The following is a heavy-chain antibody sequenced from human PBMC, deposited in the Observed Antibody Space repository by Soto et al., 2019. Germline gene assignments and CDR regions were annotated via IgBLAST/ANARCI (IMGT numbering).Heavy chain of an antibody. CDR1: GGSFSGYY. Sequence: PSETLSLTCAVYGGSFSGYYWSWIRQPPGKGLEWIGEINHSGSTNYNPSLKSRVTISVDASKNQFSLKLSSVTAADTAVYYCARLYGFNDYYYGMDVWGQGTTVTVSS. V-gene: IGHV4-34*01. J-gene: IGHJ6*02. CDR2: INHSGST. CDR3: ARLYGFNDYYYGMDV. D-gene: IGHD2-8*01.